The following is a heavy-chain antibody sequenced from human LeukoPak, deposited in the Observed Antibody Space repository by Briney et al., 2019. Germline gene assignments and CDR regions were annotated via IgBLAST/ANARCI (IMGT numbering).Heavy chain of an antibody. Sequence: SETLPLTCAVYGGSFSGYYWSWIRQPPGKGLEWIGEINHSGSTNYNPSLKSRVTISVDTSKNQFSLKVRSVTPADTAVYYCARGLRAIYYGSGSYPSNDAFDIWGQGTMVTVSS. CDR1: GGSFSGYY. D-gene: IGHD3-10*01. J-gene: IGHJ3*02. CDR2: INHSGST. CDR3: ARGLRAIYYGSGSYPSNDAFDI. V-gene: IGHV4-34*01.